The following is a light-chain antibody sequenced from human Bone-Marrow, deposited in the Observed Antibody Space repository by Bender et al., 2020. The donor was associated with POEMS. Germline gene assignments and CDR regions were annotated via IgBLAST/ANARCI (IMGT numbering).Light chain of an antibody. CDR2: GSI. CDR1: SSNIGAGYD. Sequence: QSVLTQPPSVSGAPGQRVTISCTGSSSNIGAGYDVHWYVQLPGTAPKLLIYGSIYRPSGVPDRFSGSKSGTSASLAISGLHSEDEADYYCVAWDDTLNGWVFGGGTKLTVL. V-gene: IGLV1-50*01. CDR3: VAWDDTLNGWV. J-gene: IGLJ2*01.